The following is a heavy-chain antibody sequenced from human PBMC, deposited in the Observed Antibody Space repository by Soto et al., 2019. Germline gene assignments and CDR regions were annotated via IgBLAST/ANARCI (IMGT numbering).Heavy chain of an antibody. Sequence: QVQLVQSGAEVKKPGSSVKVSCKASGGTFSSYAISWVRQAPGQGLEGMGGIIPIFGTANYAQKFQGRVTITADESTSTAYMELSSLRSEDTAVYYCARESAAIVVVIPGWFDPWGQGTLVTVSS. CDR1: GGTFSSYA. CDR2: IIPIFGTA. D-gene: IGHD3-22*01. J-gene: IGHJ5*02. CDR3: ARESAAIVVVIPGWFDP. V-gene: IGHV1-69*12.